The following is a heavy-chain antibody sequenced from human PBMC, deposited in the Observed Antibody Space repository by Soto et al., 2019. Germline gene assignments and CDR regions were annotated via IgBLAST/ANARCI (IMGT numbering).Heavy chain of an antibody. D-gene: IGHD1-1*01. Sequence: PVGSLRLSCAASGFTFSSYSMNWVRQAPGKGLEWVSYISSSSSTIYYADSVKGRFTISRDNAKNSLFLQMNSLRDEDTAVYYCARDNGATTNNWYYFDAWGQGTLVTVSS. CDR1: GFTFSSYS. CDR3: ARDNGATTNNWYYFDA. CDR2: ISSSSSTI. V-gene: IGHV3-48*02. J-gene: IGHJ4*02.